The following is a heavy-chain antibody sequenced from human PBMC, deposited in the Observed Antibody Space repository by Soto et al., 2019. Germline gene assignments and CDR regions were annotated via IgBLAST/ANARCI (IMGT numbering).Heavy chain of an antibody. V-gene: IGHV3-48*02. J-gene: IGHJ6*02. Sequence: EVQLVESGGGLVQPGGALRLSCVASGFTFSRYNRHWVRQAPGKGLEWVAYVTTSGDTMFYADSVEGRFAISRDVAKNSVHLQMNSLGDEDTAVYYCVREEASGSSGLTYHYYYNGMDVWGQGTTVTVSS. CDR2: VTTSGDTM. CDR3: VREEASGSSGLTYHYYYNGMDV. D-gene: IGHD3-10*01. CDR1: GFTFSRYN.